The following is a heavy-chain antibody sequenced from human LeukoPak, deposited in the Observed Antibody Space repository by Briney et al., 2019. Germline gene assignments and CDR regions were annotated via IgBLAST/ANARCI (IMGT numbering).Heavy chain of an antibody. J-gene: IGHJ6*03. CDR1: GFGFSSYT. CDR2: IDSSSSYI. Sequence: GGSLRLSCAASGFGFSSYTMNWVRQAPGKGLEWVSSIDSSSSYIYYAGSVKGRVTISRDNDRNSLYLQMTSLSAQDTAVSYCAKDMGDYGDFNYYYYYMDVWGKGTTVTVSS. V-gene: IGHV3-21*01. CDR3: AKDMGDYGDFNYYYYYMDV. D-gene: IGHD4-17*01.